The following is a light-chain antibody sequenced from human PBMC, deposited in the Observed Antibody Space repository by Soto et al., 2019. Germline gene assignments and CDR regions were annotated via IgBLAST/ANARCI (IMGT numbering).Light chain of an antibody. V-gene: IGKV4-1*01. CDR3: QQYYSTPLT. J-gene: IGKJ4*01. CDR2: WAS. Sequence: DIVMTQSPDSLAVSLGGRATINCKSSQIVLYSSNNKNYLAWYQQKPGQPPKLLIYWASTRESGVPDRFSGSGSGTDFTLTISSLQAEDVAVYYCQQYYSTPLTFGGGTKVDIK. CDR1: QIVLYSSNNKNY.